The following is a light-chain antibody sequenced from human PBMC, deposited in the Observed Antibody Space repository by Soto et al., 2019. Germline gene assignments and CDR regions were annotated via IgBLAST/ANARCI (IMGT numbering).Light chain of an antibody. CDR1: QSVSSSY. CDR2: GAS. V-gene: IGKV3-20*01. J-gene: IGKJ5*01. Sequence: EIVLTQSPDTLPLSPGESATLSCRASQSVSSSYLAWYQQKPGRAPRLLIYGASNRATGIPDRFSGTASGTDLTLTITSLEAEDSAVFYCQQYDDSITFGQATRLEIE. CDR3: QQYDDSIT.